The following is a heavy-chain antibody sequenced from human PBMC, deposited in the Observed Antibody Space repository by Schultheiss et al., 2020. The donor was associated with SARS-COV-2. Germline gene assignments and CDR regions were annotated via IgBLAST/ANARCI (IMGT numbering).Heavy chain of an antibody. V-gene: IGHV3-30*03. CDR1: GFTFSDYY. Sequence: GESLKISCAASGFTFSDYYMSWIRQAPGKGLEWVAVISYDGSNKYYADSVKGRLTISRDNSKNTLYLQMNNLRVEDTAVYYCAREGIVVVVAAYLLDYWGQGTLVTVSS. D-gene: IGHD2-15*01. J-gene: IGHJ4*02. CDR3: AREGIVVVVAAYLLDY. CDR2: ISYDGSNK.